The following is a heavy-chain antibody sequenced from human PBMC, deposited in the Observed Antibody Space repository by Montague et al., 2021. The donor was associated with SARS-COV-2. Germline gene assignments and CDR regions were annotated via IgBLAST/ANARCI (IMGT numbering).Heavy chain of an antibody. CDR2: LYRSGSV. CDR1: GGLISDSYY. Sequence: SDTLSLTCIVSGGLISDSYYWAWIRQAPGKGLEWLGSLYRSGSVYSNPSLKSRVSISVDKSQNHFSLRLTSATAAETAVYYCVRGAEEAHFAMDVWGQGTTVTVSS. J-gene: IGHJ6*02. CDR3: VRGAEEAHFAMDV. D-gene: IGHD3-10*01. V-gene: IGHV4-39*02.